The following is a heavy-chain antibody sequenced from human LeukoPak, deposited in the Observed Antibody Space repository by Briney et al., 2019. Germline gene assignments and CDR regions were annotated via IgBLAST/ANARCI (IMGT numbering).Heavy chain of an antibody. CDR2: LYYSGST. CDR3: AVGAIFPYAEYFQH. CDR1: GGSVSSYY. V-gene: IGHV4-59*02. Sequence: SETLSLTCTVSGGSVSSYYWSWIRQPPGKGLEWIGYLYYSGSTNYNPSLKSRVTISVDTSKNQFSLKLSSVTAADTAVYYCAVGAIFPYAEYFQHWGQGTLVTVSS. D-gene: IGHD1-26*01. J-gene: IGHJ1*01.